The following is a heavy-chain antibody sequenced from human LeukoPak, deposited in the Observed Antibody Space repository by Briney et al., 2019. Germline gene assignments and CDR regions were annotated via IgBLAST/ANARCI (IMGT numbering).Heavy chain of an antibody. V-gene: IGHV4-59*08. CDR3: TRRDTSGYYYY. J-gene: IGHJ4*02. CDR1: GGSISSYY. D-gene: IGHD3-22*01. Sequence: ASETLSLTCTVSGGSISSYYWSWIRQPPGKGLEWIGYIYSSGSTNYNPSLKSRVTISVDTSKNQFSLKLSSVTAADTAVYYCTRRDTSGYYYYWGQGTLVTVSS. CDR2: IYSSGST.